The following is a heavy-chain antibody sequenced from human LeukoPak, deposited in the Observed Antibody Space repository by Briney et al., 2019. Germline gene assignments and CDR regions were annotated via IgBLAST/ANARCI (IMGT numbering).Heavy chain of an antibody. CDR1: GFTFSSFG. V-gene: IGHV3-23*01. Sequence: GGSLRLSCAASGFTFSSFGLSWVRQAPGKGLEGVSIISGSGAGTIYADSVKGRFTVSRDNSKNTLYLQMSTLRAEDTAVYYCAKVPKYCGGDCYSYLDYWGQGTLVTVSS. CDR2: ISGSGAGT. J-gene: IGHJ4*02. CDR3: AKVPKYCGGDCYSYLDY. D-gene: IGHD2-21*02.